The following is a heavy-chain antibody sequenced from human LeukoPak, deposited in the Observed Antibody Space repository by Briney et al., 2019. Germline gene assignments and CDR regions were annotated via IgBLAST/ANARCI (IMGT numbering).Heavy chain of an antibody. CDR3: ARVGTIFGVVIDDAFDI. CDR2: IYTSGST. CDR1: GGSISSGSYY. J-gene: IGHJ3*02. V-gene: IGHV4-61*02. D-gene: IGHD3-3*01. Sequence: SETLSFTCTVSGGSISSGSYYWSWIRQPAGKGLEWIGRIYTSGSTNYNPSLKSRVTISVDTSKNQFSLKLSSVTAADTAVYYCARVGTIFGVVIDDAFDIWGQGTMVTVSS.